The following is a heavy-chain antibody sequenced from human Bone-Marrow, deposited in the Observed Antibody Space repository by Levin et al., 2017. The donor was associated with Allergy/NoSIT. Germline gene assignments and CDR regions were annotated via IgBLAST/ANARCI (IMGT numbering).Heavy chain of an antibody. CDR2: LYYSESS. Sequence: TSETLSLTCAVSGDSITNYYWTWIRQSPGKGLEWIGYLYYSESSSYNPSLKSRVNMSIDTSRNLFSLRLSSVSAADTAVYYCARTWPYTLNHVAFPYHYGIDVWGQGTTVTVSS. CDR3: ARTWPYTLNHVAFPYHYGIDV. D-gene: IGHD1-14*01. J-gene: IGHJ6*02. V-gene: IGHV4-59*01. CDR1: GDSITNYY.